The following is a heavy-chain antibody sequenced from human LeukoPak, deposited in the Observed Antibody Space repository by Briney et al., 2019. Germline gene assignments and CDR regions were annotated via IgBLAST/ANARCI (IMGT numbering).Heavy chain of an antibody. CDR1: GGTFSSYA. CDR3: ARVHGDGYFLDY. J-gene: IGHJ4*02. V-gene: IGHV1-69*05. CDR2: IIPIFGTA. Sequence: SVKVSCKASGGTFSSYAISWVRQAPGQGLEWMGGIIPIFGTANYAQTFQGRVTITTDESTSTAYMELSSLRSEDTAVYYCARVHGDGYFLDYWGQGTLVTVSS. D-gene: IGHD5-24*01.